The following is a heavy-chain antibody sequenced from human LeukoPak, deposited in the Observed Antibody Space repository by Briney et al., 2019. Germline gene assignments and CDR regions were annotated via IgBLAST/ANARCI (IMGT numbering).Heavy chain of an antibody. CDR2: ISSTGSDM. CDR1: GFTLNTYS. V-gene: IGHV3-21*01. D-gene: IGHD2-21*01. CDR3: ARYCGGDCYGMDV. J-gene: IGHJ6*02. Sequence: GGSLRLSCAASGFTLNTYSMNWVRQAPGKGLEWVSSISSTGSDMYYVDSVKGRFTISRDNAKNSLFLQVNSLRAEDTAVYYCARYCGGDCYGMDVWGQGTTVTVSS.